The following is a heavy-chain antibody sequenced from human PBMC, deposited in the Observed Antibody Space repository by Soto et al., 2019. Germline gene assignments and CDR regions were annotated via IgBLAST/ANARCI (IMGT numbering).Heavy chain of an antibody. V-gene: IGHV4-39*07. CDR2: IYYSGST. CDR1: GGSISSSTYY. CDR3: ARGIDAYKMCKY. J-gene: IGHJ4*02. D-gene: IGHD1-26*01. Sequence: SETLSLTCTVSGGSISSSTYYWGWIRQPPGKGLEWIGSIYYSGSTHFNPSLKSRGTISVDTSKSQFSLKLISVTAADTAIYYCARGIDAYKMCKYWSQGTLVTVSS.